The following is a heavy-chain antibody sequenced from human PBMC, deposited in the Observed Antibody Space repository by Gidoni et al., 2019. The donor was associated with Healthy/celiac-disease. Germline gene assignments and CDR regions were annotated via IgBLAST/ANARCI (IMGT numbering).Heavy chain of an antibody. Sequence: QVQLVQSGAEETKPGASVKVYGTASGYTFTSYAMHWVRQAPGQRLEWMGWINAGTGNTKYSQKFQGRVTITRDTSASTAYMELSSLRSEDTAVYYCARVCTSCYKGPYYYYGMDVWGQGTTGTVSS. CDR1: GYTFTSYA. D-gene: IGHD2-2*02. J-gene: IGHJ6*02. CDR3: ARVCTSCYKGPYYYYGMDV. CDR2: INAGTGNT. V-gene: IGHV1-3*05.